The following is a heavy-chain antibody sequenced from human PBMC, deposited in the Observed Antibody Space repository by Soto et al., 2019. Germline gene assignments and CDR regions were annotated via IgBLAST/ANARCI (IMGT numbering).Heavy chain of an antibody. CDR1: GDSISSYY. CDR3: AAGGGLPRYY. J-gene: IGHJ4*02. CDR2: IYHSGST. D-gene: IGHD5-12*01. V-gene: IGHV4-59*04. Sequence: ASETLSLTCTVSGDSISSYYWSWIRQPPGKGLEWIGYIYHSGSTYYNPSLKSRVTISVDRSKNQFSLKLSSVTAADTAVYYCAAGGGLPRYYWGQGTLVTVSS.